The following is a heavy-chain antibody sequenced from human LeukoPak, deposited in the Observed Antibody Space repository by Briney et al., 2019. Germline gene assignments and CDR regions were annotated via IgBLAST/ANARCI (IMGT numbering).Heavy chain of an antibody. CDR3: AKATYYYASGVTSLGMDV. Sequence: GGSLRLSCAASGFTFSSYSMNWVRQAPGKGLEWVSYISSSSTIYYADSVKGRFTISRDSAKNSLYLQMNSLGAEDTAVYYCAKATYYYASGVTSLGMDVWGQGTTVTVSS. J-gene: IGHJ6*02. V-gene: IGHV3-48*04. CDR2: ISSSSTI. D-gene: IGHD3-10*01. CDR1: GFTFSSYS.